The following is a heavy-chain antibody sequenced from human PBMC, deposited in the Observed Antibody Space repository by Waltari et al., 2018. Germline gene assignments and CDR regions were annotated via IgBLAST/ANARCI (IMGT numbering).Heavy chain of an antibody. CDR1: GFTFSSSW. Sequence: EVQLVESGGGLVQPGGSLRLSCAASGFTFSSSWMSWFRQAPGKGLEWVANIKQDGSEKYYVDSVKGRFTISRDNAKNSLYLQMNSLRAEDTAVYYCARDPFRSGSYDYWGQGTLVTVSS. J-gene: IGHJ4*02. D-gene: IGHD3-10*01. V-gene: IGHV3-7*01. CDR2: IKQDGSEK. CDR3: ARDPFRSGSYDY.